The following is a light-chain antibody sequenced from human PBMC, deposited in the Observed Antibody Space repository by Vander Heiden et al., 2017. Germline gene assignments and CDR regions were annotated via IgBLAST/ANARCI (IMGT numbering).Light chain of an antibody. Sequence: DIVMPHSPPTLSVSPGERATLSCRASQSVSSNLAWYQQKPGQAPRLLIYGASTRATGIPARFSGSGSGTEFTLTISSLQSEDFAVYYCQQYNNWPPYTFGQGTKLEIK. J-gene: IGKJ2*01. CDR2: GAS. V-gene: IGKV3-15*01. CDR3: QQYNNWPPYT. CDR1: QSVSSN.